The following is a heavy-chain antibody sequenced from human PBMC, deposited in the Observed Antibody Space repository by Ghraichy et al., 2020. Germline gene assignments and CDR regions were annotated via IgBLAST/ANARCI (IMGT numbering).Heavy chain of an antibody. CDR3: AKDAMPNYGDYGARWFDP. J-gene: IGHJ5*02. D-gene: IGHD4-17*01. CDR1: GFTFSSYA. CDR2: ISGSGGST. Sequence: GGSLRLSCAASGFTFSSYAMSWVRQAPGKGLEWVSAISGSGGSTYYADSVKGRFTISRDNSKNTLYLQMNSLRAEDTAVYYCAKDAMPNYGDYGARWFDPWGQGTLVTVSS. V-gene: IGHV3-23*01.